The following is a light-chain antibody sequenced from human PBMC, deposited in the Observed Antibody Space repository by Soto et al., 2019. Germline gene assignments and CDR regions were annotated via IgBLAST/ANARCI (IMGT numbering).Light chain of an antibody. V-gene: IGKV3-20*01. CDR3: QQYGSSPWT. J-gene: IGKJ1*01. CDR1: QSVSSSY. CDR2: GAS. Sequence: EIVLTQSPGTLPLSPGERATLSCRASQSVSSSYLAWYQQKPGQAPRLLIYGASSRATGIPDRFSGSGSGTDFTLTISRXEPEDFAVYYCQQYGSSPWTFGQGTKVDIK.